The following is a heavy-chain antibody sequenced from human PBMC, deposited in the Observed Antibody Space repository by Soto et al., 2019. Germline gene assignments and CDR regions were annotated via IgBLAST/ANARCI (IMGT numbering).Heavy chain of an antibody. V-gene: IGHV5-51*01. Sequence: GESLKISCKGSGYDFAGYWIAWVRQMPGKGLELMGIIYPSDSDTRYRPSFQGQVTISADKSISSAYLQWSSLRASDTAMYYCARGGVSTRTFDYWGQGTPVTVSS. J-gene: IGHJ4*02. CDR2: IYPSDSDT. D-gene: IGHD3-3*01. CDR1: GYDFAGYW. CDR3: ARGGVSTRTFDY.